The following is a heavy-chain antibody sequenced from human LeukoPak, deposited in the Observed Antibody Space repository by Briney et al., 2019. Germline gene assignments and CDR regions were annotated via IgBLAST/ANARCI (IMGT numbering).Heavy chain of an antibody. J-gene: IGHJ4*02. V-gene: IGHV3-66*02. CDR1: GFTVGSNY. CDR2: IYSGGST. CDR3: AGNNYASGTFLVY. D-gene: IGHD3-10*01. Sequence: GGSLRLSCAASGFTVGSNYMNRVRQAPGKGFEWVSSIYSGGSTDYADSVKGRFTISRDSSKNTVYLQMNSLRSDDTAVYFCAGNNYASGTFLVYWGQGTPVTVSS.